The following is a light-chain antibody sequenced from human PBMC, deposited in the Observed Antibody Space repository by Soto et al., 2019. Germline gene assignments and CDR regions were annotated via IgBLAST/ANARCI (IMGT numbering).Light chain of an antibody. CDR1: QSVSTRY. Sequence: ESMLTQSPGTLSLSPGERATLSCRASQSVSTRYLAWYQQKPGQAPRLLIYGASIRAAGITDRFSGRGSGTDFTITISSLEPEDFAVYYCHQFGSSPLAFTFGQGTKLEI. V-gene: IGKV3-20*01. CDR3: HQFGSSPLAFT. J-gene: IGKJ2*01. CDR2: GAS.